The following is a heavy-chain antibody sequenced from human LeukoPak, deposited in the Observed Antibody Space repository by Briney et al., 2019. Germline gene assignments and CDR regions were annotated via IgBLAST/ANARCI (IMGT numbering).Heavy chain of an antibody. D-gene: IGHD6-6*01. CDR3: ARGGAARLHFQN. Sequence: SETLSPTCIVSGGSISTYYWNWIRQPPGKGLEWIGYIYHSGSTNYNPSLQSRVTISVDTSKNQFSLNLNSVTAADMAVYYCARGGAARLHFQNWGQGTLVTVSS. J-gene: IGHJ1*01. CDR1: GGSISTYY. V-gene: IGHV4-59*01. CDR2: IYHSGST.